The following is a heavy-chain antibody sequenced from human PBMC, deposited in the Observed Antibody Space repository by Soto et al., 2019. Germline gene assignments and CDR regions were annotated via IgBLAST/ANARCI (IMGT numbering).Heavy chain of an antibody. CDR1: GGTFRSYT. D-gene: IGHD6-19*01. CDR2: IIPILGIA. Sequence: SVKVSCKASGGTFRSYTISWVRQALGQGLEWMGRIIPILGIANYAQKFQGRVTITRDTSASTAYMELSSLRSEDTAVYYCARDLKGYRSGWSYYYGMDVWGQGTTVTVSS. J-gene: IGHJ6*02. CDR3: ARDLKGYRSGWSYYYGMDV. V-gene: IGHV1-69*04.